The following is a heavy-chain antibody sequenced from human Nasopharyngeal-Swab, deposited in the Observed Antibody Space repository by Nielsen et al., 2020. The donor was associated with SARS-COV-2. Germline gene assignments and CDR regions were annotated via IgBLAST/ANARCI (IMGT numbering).Heavy chain of an antibody. V-gene: IGHV4-59*08. D-gene: IGHD6-19*01. J-gene: IGHJ5*02. Sequence: GSLRLSCTVSGDSISNYYWSWIRQLPGKGLEWLGFIYYSGDPNYHPSFKSRVAISIDTSKNQFSLELSSVTAADTAIYYCARRYNSGWYGWFDPWGQGTPVTVSS. CDR3: ARRYNSGWYGWFDP. CDR2: IYYSGDP. CDR1: GDSISNYY.